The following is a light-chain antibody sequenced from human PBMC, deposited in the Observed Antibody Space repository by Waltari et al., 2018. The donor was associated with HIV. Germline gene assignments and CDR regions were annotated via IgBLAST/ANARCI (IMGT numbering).Light chain of an antibody. CDR2: DAS. CDR3: QHYDGLPIT. Sequence: DIQMTQSPSSLSASIGDRVTITCQASQDIRTFLNWYQQKAGKAPEPLIHDASNLETGVPSRFSGSGSGTHFTLTMSSLQPEDIATYFCQHYDGLPITFGPGTKLEVK. V-gene: IGKV1-33*01. CDR1: QDIRTF. J-gene: IGKJ3*01.